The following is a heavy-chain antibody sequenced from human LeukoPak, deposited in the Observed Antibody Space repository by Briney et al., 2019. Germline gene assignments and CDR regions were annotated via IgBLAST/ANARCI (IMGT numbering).Heavy chain of an antibody. CDR3: AESSNDFWSGYSSFDY. CDR2: IKQDGSEK. J-gene: IGHJ4*02. CDR1: GFTFSSYW. Sequence: GGSLRLSCAASGFTFSSYWMSWVRQAPGKGLEWVANIKQDGSEKYYVDSVKGRFTISRDNAKNSLYLQMNSLRAEDTAVYYCAESSNDFWSGYSSFDYWGQGTLVTVSS. D-gene: IGHD3-3*01. V-gene: IGHV3-7*01.